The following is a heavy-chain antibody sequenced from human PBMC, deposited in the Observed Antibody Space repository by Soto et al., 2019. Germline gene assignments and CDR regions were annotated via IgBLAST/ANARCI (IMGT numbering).Heavy chain of an antibody. D-gene: IGHD5-12*01. Sequence: QVQLVESGGGVVQPGRSLGLSCAASGFTFNTYGMHWVRQAPGKGLEWVAAISYDGINKYYVDSVKGRFTISRDNSKNTLYVQSNSLRAEDTAVYYCARSPQPTRGIHWSFDLWGRGILVTVSS. CDR1: GFTFNTYG. V-gene: IGHV3-30*03. CDR2: ISYDGINK. J-gene: IGHJ2*01. CDR3: ARSPQPTRGIHWSFDL.